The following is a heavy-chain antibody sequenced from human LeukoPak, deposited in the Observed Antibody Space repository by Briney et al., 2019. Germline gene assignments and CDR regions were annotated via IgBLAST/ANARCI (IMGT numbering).Heavy chain of an antibody. D-gene: IGHD3-9*01. V-gene: IGHV3-21*01. J-gene: IGHJ6*02. CDR2: ISSSSSYI. Sequence: AGGSLRLSCAASGFTFSSYSMNWVRQAPGKGLEWVSSISSSSSYIYYADSVKGRFTISRDNAKNSLYLQMNSLRAEDTAVYYCARCPTYYDILTGLYYYYGMDVWGQGTTVTVSS. CDR1: GFTFSSYS. CDR3: ARCPTYYDILTGLYYYYGMDV.